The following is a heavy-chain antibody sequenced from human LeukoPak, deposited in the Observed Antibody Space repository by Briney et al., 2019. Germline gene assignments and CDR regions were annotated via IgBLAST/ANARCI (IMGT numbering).Heavy chain of an antibody. CDR3: ARHHANYYYYGLDV. Sequence: SETLSLTCAVYGGSFSGYYWSWIRQPPGKGLEWIGYIYYSGSTNYNPSLKSRVTISADTSKNQFSLELTSVTAADTAVYYCARHHANYYYYGLDVWGQGTTVTVSS. CDR2: IYYSGST. D-gene: IGHD2-8*01. CDR1: GGSFSGYY. V-gene: IGHV4-59*08. J-gene: IGHJ6*02.